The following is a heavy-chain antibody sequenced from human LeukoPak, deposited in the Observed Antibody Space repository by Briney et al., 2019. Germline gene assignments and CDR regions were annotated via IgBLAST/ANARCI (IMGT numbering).Heavy chain of an antibody. Sequence: ASVKVSCKASGYTFTSYDINWVRQATGQGLEWMGWMNPNSGNTGYAQKFQGTVTMTRDTSISTAYMELSSLRSEDTAVYYCARDYYDSSGYYSNWFDPWGQGTLSPSPQ. D-gene: IGHD3-22*01. CDR2: MNPNSGNT. J-gene: IGHJ5*02. CDR3: ARDYYDSSGYYSNWFDP. CDR1: GYTFTSYD. V-gene: IGHV1-8*01.